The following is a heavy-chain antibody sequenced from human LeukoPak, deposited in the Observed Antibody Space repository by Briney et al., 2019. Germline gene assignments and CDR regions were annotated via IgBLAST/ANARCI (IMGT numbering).Heavy chain of an antibody. CDR1: GGSFSGYY. CDR3: ARTRSRYNSGYAPNYGMDV. V-gene: IGHV4-34*01. D-gene: IGHD5-12*01. Sequence: SETLSLTCAVYGGSFSGYYWSWIRQPPGKGLEWIGEINHSGSTNYNPSLKSRVTTSVDTSKNQFSLKLSSVTAADTAVYYCARTRSRYNSGYAPNYGMDVWGQGTTVTVSS. J-gene: IGHJ6*02. CDR2: INHSGST.